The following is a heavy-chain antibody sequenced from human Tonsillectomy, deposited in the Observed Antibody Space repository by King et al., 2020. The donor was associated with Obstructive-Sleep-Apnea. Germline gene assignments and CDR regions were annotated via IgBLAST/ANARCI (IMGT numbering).Heavy chain of an antibody. CDR3: ASYSGGGLWFGGFGSKVFDY. J-gene: IGHJ4*02. CDR2: ISYDGSNK. Sequence: VQLVESGGGVVQPGRSLRLSCAASGFTFSSYAMHWVRQAPGKGLEWVAVISYDGSNKYYADSVKGRFTISTDNSKNRLYLQMNSLRAEDTAVYYCASYSGGGLWFGGFGSKVFDYWGQGTLVTVSS. CDR1: GFTFSSYA. V-gene: IGHV3-30-3*01. D-gene: IGHD3-10*01.